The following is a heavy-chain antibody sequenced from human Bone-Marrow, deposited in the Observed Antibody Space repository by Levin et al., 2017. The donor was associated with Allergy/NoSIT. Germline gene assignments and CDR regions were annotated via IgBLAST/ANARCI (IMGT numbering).Heavy chain of an antibody. D-gene: IGHD3-22*01. J-gene: IGHJ4*02. CDR1: GGSISSYY. Sequence: PSETLSLTCTVSGGSISSYYWSWIRQPPGKGLEWIGYIYYSGSTNYNPSLKSRVTISVDTSKNQFSLKLSSVTAADTAVYYCAREGVDSSGYYFGAPDYWGQGTLVTVSS. CDR2: IYYSGST. V-gene: IGHV4-59*01. CDR3: AREGVDSSGYYFGAPDY.